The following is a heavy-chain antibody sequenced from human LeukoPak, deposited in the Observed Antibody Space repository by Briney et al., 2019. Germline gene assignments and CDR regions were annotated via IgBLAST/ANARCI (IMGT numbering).Heavy chain of an antibody. CDR3: AKNGGPHGMDV. Sequence: GGSLRLSCATSGFTFSSIWMSWVHQAPGKGLEWVANIKHDGSETNYADSVKGRFTISRDNAKNSLHLQMNSLRVEDTAVYYCAKNGGPHGMDVWGQGTTVTVSS. J-gene: IGHJ6*02. CDR2: IKHDGSET. D-gene: IGHD3-16*01. V-gene: IGHV3-7*02. CDR1: GFTFSSIW.